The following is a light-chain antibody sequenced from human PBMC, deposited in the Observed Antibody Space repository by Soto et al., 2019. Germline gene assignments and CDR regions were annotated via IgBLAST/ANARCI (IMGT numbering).Light chain of an antibody. J-gene: IGLJ2*01. CDR3: AAWDDSLNGVL. CDR1: SSNIGSNP. Sequence: QYVLTQPPSASGTPGQRVTISCSGSSSNIGSNPVHWYQQVPGTAPKLLIHNNNQRPSGVPARFSGSKSGTSASLAISGLQSEDEADYYCAAWDDSLNGVLFGGGTKVTVL. V-gene: IGLV1-44*01. CDR2: NNN.